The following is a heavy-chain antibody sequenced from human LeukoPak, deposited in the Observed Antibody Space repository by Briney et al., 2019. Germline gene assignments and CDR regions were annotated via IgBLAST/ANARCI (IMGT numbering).Heavy chain of an antibody. CDR1: GGSISSYY. D-gene: IGHD6-13*01. V-gene: IGHV4-59*08. J-gene: IGHJ5*02. Sequence: PSETLSLTCTDCGGSISSYYRRSIWQPPGKGLEWIGNIYYSGSTNYNPSLKSRVTISVDTSKNQFALKLTSVTAADTAVYFCVRHFHGSGYVVDLWGQGTLVTVSS. CDR3: VRHFHGSGYVVDL. CDR2: IYYSGST.